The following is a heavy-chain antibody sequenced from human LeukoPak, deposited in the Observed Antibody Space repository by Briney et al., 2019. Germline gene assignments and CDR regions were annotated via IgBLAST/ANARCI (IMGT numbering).Heavy chain of an antibody. V-gene: IGHV3-74*01. Sequence: GGSLRLSCAASGFTFSSYWVHWVRQAPGKGLVWVSRVNNGGYSISYADSVKGRFTISRDNSKNTLYLQMNSLRAEDTAVYYCARELSYYDSSGYYHYYYGMDVWGQGTTVTVSS. J-gene: IGHJ6*02. D-gene: IGHD3-22*01. CDR3: ARELSYYDSSGYYHYYYGMDV. CDR1: GFTFSSYW. CDR2: VNNGGYSI.